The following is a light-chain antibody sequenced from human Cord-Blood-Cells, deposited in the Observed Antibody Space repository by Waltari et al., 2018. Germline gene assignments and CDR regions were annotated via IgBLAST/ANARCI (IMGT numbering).Light chain of an antibody. CDR1: QSVSSY. Sequence: EIVLTQSPATLSLSPGGSAPLSCRASQSVSSYLAWYQQKPGQAPRLLIYDASNRATGIPARFSGSGSGTDFTLTISSLEPEDFAVYYCQQRSNWPRTFGQGTKVEIK. J-gene: IGKJ1*01. CDR2: DAS. V-gene: IGKV3-11*01. CDR3: QQRSNWPRT.